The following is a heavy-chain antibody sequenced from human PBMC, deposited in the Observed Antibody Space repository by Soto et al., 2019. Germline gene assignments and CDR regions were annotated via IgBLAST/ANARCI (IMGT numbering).Heavy chain of an antibody. V-gene: IGHV4-34*01. J-gene: IGHJ6*02. Sequence: SETLSLTCAVYGGSFSGYYWSWIRQPPGKGLERIGEINHSGSTNYNPSLKSRVTISVDTSKNQFSLKLSSVTAADTAVYYCARGWSSWYGYYYGMDVWGQGTTVTVSS. CDR2: INHSGST. CDR3: ARGWSSWYGYYYGMDV. CDR1: GGSFSGYY. D-gene: IGHD6-13*01.